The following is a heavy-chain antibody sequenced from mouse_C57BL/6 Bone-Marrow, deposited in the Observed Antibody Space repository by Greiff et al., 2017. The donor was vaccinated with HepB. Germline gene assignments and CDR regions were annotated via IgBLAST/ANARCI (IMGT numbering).Heavy chain of an antibody. J-gene: IGHJ4*01. CDR1: GFTFSDYG. CDR3: ASPGSSYKYYAMDY. CDR2: ISSGSSTI. Sequence: EVKVVESGGGLVKPGGSLKLSCAASGFTFSDYGMHWVRQAPEKGLEWVAYISSGSSTIYYADTGKGRFTISRDNAKNTLFLQMTILRSEDTAMYYCASPGSSYKYYAMDYWGQGTSVTVSS. D-gene: IGHD1-1*01. V-gene: IGHV5-17*01.